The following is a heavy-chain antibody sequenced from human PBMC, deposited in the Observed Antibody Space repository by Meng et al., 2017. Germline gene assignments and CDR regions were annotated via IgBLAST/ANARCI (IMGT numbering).Heavy chain of an antibody. J-gene: IGHJ4*02. D-gene: IGHD6-19*01. CDR3: ARVSSGWYRLIDY. CDR2: INHSGST. Sequence: GSLRLSCAVYGGSFSGYYWSWIRQPPGKGLEWIGEINHSGSTNYNPSLKSRVTISVDTSKNQFSLKLSSVTAADTAVYYCARVSSGWYRLIDYWGQGTLVTVSS. V-gene: IGHV4-34*01. CDR1: GGSFSGYY.